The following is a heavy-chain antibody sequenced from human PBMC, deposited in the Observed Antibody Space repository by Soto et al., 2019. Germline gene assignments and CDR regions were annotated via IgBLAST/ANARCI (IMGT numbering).Heavy chain of an antibody. Sequence: GGSLRLSCAASRFTFSTYEMHWVRQAPGKGLEWVSCISSSGSSVYYADSVKGRFTISRDNSRNSLYLQMNSLRDEDTALYYCVRYCSSTLCNGVATRTFDYWGQGALVTVSS. CDR2: ISSSGSSV. J-gene: IGHJ4*02. CDR3: VRYCSSTLCNGVATRTFDY. V-gene: IGHV3-48*03. D-gene: IGHD5-12*01. CDR1: RFTFSTYE.